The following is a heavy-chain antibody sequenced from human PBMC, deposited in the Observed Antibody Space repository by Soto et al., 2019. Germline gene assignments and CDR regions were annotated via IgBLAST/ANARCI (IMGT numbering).Heavy chain of an antibody. J-gene: IGHJ6*02. CDR3: ARGGKERFRGPGMDV. V-gene: IGHV1-69*01. Sequence: QVQLVQSGAEVREPGSSVRLSCKASGGNFNTYAFNWVRQAPGQGLEWLGGIITFYGAAMYAQNFLGRVTITADEFRTTAYMELNSLRYDDTAVYYCARGGKERFRGPGMDVWGQGTTVTVSS. CDR1: GGNFNTYA. D-gene: IGHD1-1*01. CDR2: IITFYGAA.